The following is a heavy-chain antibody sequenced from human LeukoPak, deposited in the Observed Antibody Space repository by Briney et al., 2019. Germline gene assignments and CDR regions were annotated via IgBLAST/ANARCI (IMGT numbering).Heavy chain of an antibody. CDR2: ISWNSGSI. CDR3: AKDIMSHYDILTGYDYYYYGMDV. Sequence: QPGRSLRLSCAASGFTFDDYAMHWVRQAPGKGLEWVSGISWNSGSIGYADSVKGRFTISRDNAKNSLYPQMNSLRAEDTALYYCAKDIMSHYDILTGYDYYYYGMDVWGQGTTVTVSS. J-gene: IGHJ6*02. CDR1: GFTFDDYA. V-gene: IGHV3-9*01. D-gene: IGHD3-9*01.